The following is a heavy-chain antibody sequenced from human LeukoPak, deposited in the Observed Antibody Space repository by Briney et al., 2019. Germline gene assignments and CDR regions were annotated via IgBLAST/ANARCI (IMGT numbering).Heavy chain of an antibody. Sequence: GGSLRLSCAASGFTFSSHWMSWVRQAPGKGLEWVANIKQGGSEKYYVDSVKGRFTISRDNAKNSLFLQMNNLRAEDTAVYYCVRVGSSFDYWGQGTLVTVSS. J-gene: IGHJ4*02. V-gene: IGHV3-7*05. CDR1: GFTFSSHW. CDR2: IKQGGSEK. CDR3: VRVGSSFDY. D-gene: IGHD6-13*01.